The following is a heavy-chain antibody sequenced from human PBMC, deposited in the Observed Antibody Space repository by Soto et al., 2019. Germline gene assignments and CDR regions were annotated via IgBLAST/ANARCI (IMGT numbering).Heavy chain of an antibody. CDR2: IKSKNDGGTT. D-gene: IGHD3-22*01. J-gene: IGHJ4*02. CDR3: ARETFSAPIADGNYYDSSGSLFL. V-gene: IGHV3-15*01. CDR1: GFTFSNAW. Sequence: LRLSCAASGFTFSNAWMSWVRQAPGKGLEWVGRIKSKNDGGTTDYAAPVKGRFTISRDDSKNTLYLQMNSLRAEDTAVYYCARETFSAPIADGNYYDSSGSLFLWGQGTLVTVSS.